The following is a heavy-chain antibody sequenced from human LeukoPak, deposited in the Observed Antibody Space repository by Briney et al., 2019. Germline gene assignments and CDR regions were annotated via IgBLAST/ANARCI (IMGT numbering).Heavy chain of an antibody. Sequence: SETLSLTCAVSGGSISSSNWWSWVRPPPGKGLEWIGEIYHSGSTNYNPSLKSRVTISVDKSKNQFSLNPSSLTAADTAVYYCARDLNYGSGKYYFDYWGQGTLVTVSS. CDR2: IYHSGST. J-gene: IGHJ4*02. V-gene: IGHV4-4*02. CDR1: GGSISSSNW. CDR3: ARDLNYGSGKYYFDY. D-gene: IGHD3-10*01.